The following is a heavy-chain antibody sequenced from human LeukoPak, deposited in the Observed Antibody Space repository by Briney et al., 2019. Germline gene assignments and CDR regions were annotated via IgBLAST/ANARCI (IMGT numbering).Heavy chain of an antibody. Sequence: ASVKVSCKASGYTFTSYDINWVRQATGQGLEWMGWLNPNTGGTDYAQEFQGRVTMTRDTSISTAYMELSSLRSDDTAVYYCARDGYYYDDSGYFSFWGQGTLVTVSS. D-gene: IGHD3-22*01. V-gene: IGHV1-2*02. J-gene: IGHJ4*02. CDR2: LNPNTGGT. CDR1: GYTFTSYD. CDR3: ARDGYYYDDSGYFSF.